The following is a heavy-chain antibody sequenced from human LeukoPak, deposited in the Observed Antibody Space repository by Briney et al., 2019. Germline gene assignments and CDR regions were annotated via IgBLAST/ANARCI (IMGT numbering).Heavy chain of an antibody. J-gene: IGHJ4*02. V-gene: IGHV7-4-1*02. CDR3: VRSSTTLY. CDR2: ITTNTGNP. CDR1: GYTFTDYA. D-gene: IGHD1-1*01. Sequence: ASVKVSCKASGYTFTDYAINWVRQAPGQGLQWMGWITTNTGNPRYAQDFTGRFVFSLDTSVSTAFLQITSLKAEDTAVYYCVRSSTTLYWGQGTLVTASS.